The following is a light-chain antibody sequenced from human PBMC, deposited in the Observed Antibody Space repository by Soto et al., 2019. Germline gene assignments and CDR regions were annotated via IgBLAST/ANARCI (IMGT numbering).Light chain of an antibody. CDR1: QGISSW. J-gene: IGKJ5*01. CDR2: AAS. CDR3: QQANSFPFT. V-gene: IGKV1-12*01. Sequence: DIQMTQSPSSVSASLGDRVTITCRASQGISSWLAWYQQKQGKAPKLLIYAASTLQSGVPSRFSGSGSGTDFTLTISRLQPEDVETDYCQQANSFPFTFGQGTRLEIK.